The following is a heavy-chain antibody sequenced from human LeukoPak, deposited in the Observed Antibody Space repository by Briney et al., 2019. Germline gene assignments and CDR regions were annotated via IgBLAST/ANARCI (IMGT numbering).Heavy chain of an antibody. CDR2: IYHIGST. D-gene: IGHD1-1*01. CDR3: ARRTLYGNFVRWFDP. J-gene: IGHJ5*02. Sequence: SETLSLTCTVSGGSIISTSFYWGWIRQPPGKGLAWLGSIYHIGSTYDNPSLKSRVTISVDRSKNQFSLKVSSVTAADTAVYYCARRTLYGNFVRWFDPWGQGALVTVSS. CDR1: GGSIISTSFY. V-gene: IGHV4-39*07.